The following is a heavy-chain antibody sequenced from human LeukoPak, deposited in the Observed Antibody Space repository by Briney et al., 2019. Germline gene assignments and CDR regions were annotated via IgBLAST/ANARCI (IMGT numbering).Heavy chain of an antibody. V-gene: IGHV3-11*01. J-gene: IGHJ6*02. Sequence: GGSLRLSCAASGFTFSDYYMSWIRQAPGKGLEWVSYISSSGSTIYYAYSVKGRFTISRDNAKNSLYLQMNSLRAEDTAVYYCASTPAYYYYGMDVWGQGTTVTVSS. CDR1: GFTFSDYY. CDR3: ASTPAYYYYGMDV. D-gene: IGHD2-15*01. CDR2: ISSSGSTI.